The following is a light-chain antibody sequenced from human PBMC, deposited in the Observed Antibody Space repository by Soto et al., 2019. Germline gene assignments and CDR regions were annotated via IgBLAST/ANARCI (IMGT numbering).Light chain of an antibody. Sequence: QSALTQPASVSGSPGQSITISCTGTSSDVGSYNHVSWYQQHPGKAPKFMIYEVTKRPSGVSNRFSGSKSGNTASLTISGLQDEDEADYYCCSYADSSTWVFGGGTKLTVL. CDR3: CSYADSSTWV. J-gene: IGLJ3*02. CDR1: SSDVGSYNH. CDR2: EVT. V-gene: IGLV2-23*02.